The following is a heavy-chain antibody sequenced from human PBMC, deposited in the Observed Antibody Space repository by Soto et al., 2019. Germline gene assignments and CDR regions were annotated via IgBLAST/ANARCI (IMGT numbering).Heavy chain of an antibody. CDR2: IYYSGST. CDR3: ARVRAELAAGYYYYYGMDV. V-gene: IGHV4-31*03. CDR1: GGSISSGGYY. J-gene: IGHJ6*02. Sequence: PSETLSLTCTVSGGSISSGGYYWSWIRQHPGKGLEWIGYIYYSGSTYYNPSLKSRVTISVDTSKNQFSLKLSSVTAADTAVYYCARVRAELAAGYYYYYGMDVWGQGTTVTVSS. D-gene: IGHD6-13*01.